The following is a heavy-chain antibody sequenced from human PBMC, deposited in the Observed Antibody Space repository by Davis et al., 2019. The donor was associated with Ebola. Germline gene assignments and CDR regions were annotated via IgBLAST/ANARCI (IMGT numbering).Heavy chain of an antibody. CDR2: IYPGDSDT. V-gene: IGHV5-51*01. CDR3: ARLSRGSGSYYNVLDY. Sequence: GGSLRLSCKGSGYSFTRYWIGWVRQTPGKGLEWMGIIYPGDSDTKYNPSFQGQVTISADKSISTAYLQWSSLKASDTAMYYCARLSRGSGSYYNVLDYWGQGTLVTVSS. J-gene: IGHJ4*02. CDR1: GYSFTRYW. D-gene: IGHD3-10*01.